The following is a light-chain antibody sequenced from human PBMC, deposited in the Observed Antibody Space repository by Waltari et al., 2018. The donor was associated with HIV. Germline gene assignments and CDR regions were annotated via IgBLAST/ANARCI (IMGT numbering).Light chain of an antibody. Sequence: SYQLTQPPSVSVSPGQTASITCSGDALPEQYGYWYQQKPGKAPVLVIYKDNERPSGIPERFSGSSSGTTVTLTISGVQAEDEADYYCQSADSAGTYRVFGAGTKVTVL. V-gene: IGLV3-25*03. CDR3: QSADSAGTYRV. CDR1: ALPEQY. CDR2: KDN. J-gene: IGLJ1*01.